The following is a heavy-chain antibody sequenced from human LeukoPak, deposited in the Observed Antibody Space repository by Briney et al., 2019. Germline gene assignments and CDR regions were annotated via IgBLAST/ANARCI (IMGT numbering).Heavy chain of an antibody. D-gene: IGHD2-2*01. CDR1: GYTFTGYY. V-gene: IGHV1-2*02. CDR2: SNPNSGGT. Sequence: GASVKVSCKASGYTFTGYYMHWVRQAPGQGLEWMGWSNPNSGGTNYAQKFQGRVTMTRDTSISTAYMELSRLRSDDTAVYYCARDGAYCSSTSCCSYYYYYGMDVWGQGTTVTVSS. CDR3: ARDGAYCSSTSCCSYYYYYGMDV. J-gene: IGHJ6*02.